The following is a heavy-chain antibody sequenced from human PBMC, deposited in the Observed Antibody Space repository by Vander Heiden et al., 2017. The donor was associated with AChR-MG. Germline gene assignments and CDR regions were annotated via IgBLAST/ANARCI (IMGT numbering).Heavy chain of an antibody. CDR3: ARAQSLDSSGPQGYYYGMDV. D-gene: IGHD3-22*01. V-gene: IGHV1-69*01. CDR1: GGTFSSYA. CDR2: IIPIFGTA. J-gene: IGHJ6*02. Sequence: QVQLVQSGAEVKKPGSSVKVSCKASGGTFSSYAISWVRQAPGQGLEWMGGIIPIFGTANYAQKFQGRVTITADESTSTAYMERSSMRSEDTAVYYCARAQSLDSSGPQGYYYGMDVWGQGTTVTVSS.